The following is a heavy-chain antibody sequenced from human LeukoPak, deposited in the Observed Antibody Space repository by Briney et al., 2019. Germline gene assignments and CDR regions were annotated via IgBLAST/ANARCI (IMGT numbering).Heavy chain of an antibody. D-gene: IGHD3-16*01. CDR3: ARDRANVGGFGYYYGMDV. J-gene: IGHJ6*02. CDR1: GFTFGSYW. CDR2: IKQDGSEK. Sequence: GGSLRLSCAASGFTFGSYWMSWVRQAPGKGLEWVANIKQDGSEKYYVDSVKGRFTISRDNAKNSLYLQMNSLRAEDTAVYYCARDRANVGGFGYYYGMDVWGQGTTVTVSS. V-gene: IGHV3-7*01.